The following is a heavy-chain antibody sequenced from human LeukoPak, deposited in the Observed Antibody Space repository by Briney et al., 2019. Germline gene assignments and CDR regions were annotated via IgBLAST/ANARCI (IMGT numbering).Heavy chain of an antibody. V-gene: IGHV3-7*01. Sequence: GGSLRLSCAGSGFTFSDYWMSWVRQGPGKGLEWVANINQDGSEKYYVDSVKGRFTISRENAKNSVYLQMNSLRAEDTAVYYCARDPGYCSGGSCYWGQGTLVTVSS. D-gene: IGHD2-15*01. CDR1: GFTFSDYW. CDR3: ARDPGYCSGGSCY. J-gene: IGHJ4*02. CDR2: INQDGSEK.